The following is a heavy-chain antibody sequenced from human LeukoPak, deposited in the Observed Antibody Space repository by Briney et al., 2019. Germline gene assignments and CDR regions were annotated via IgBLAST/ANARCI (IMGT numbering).Heavy chain of an antibody. CDR3: ARAPQLERTFDY. V-gene: IGHV3-30*04. Sequence: GGSLRLSCAASGFTFSSYAMHWVRQAPGKGLEWVAVISYDGSNKYYADSVKGRFTSSRDNSKNTVYLQMNSLRAEDTAVYYCARAPQLERTFDYWGQGTMVTVSS. CDR2: ISYDGSNK. CDR1: GFTFSSYA. D-gene: IGHD1-1*01. J-gene: IGHJ4*02.